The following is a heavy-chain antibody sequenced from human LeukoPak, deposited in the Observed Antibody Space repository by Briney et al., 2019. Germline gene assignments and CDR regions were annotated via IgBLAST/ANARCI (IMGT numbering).Heavy chain of an antibody. D-gene: IGHD3-10*01. CDR3: ARGVPEGFGELFWFDP. CDR2: INHSGST. CDR1: GGSFSGYY. J-gene: IGHJ5*02. Sequence: SETLSLTCAVYGGSFSGYYWSWIRQPLGKGLEWIGEINHSGSTNYNPSLKSRVTISVDTSTNQFSLKLSSVTAADTAVYYCARGVPEGFGELFWFDPWGQGTLVTVSS. V-gene: IGHV4-34*01.